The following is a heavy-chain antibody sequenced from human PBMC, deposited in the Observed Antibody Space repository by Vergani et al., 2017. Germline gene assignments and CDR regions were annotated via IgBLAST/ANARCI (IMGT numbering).Heavy chain of an antibody. J-gene: IGHJ4*02. CDR3: ARHRIAALTPLNFDY. Sequence: QLQLQESGPGLVKPSETLSLTCTVPGGSISSSSYYWGWIRQPPGKGLEWIGSIYYSGSTYYNPSLKSRVTISVDTSKNQFSLKLSSVTAADTAVSYCARHRIAALTPLNFDYWGQGTLVTVSS. D-gene: IGHD6-13*01. V-gene: IGHV4-39*01. CDR1: GGSISSSSYY. CDR2: IYYSGST.